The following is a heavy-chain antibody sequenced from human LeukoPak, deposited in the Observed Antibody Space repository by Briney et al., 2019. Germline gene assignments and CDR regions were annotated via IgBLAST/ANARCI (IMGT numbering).Heavy chain of an antibody. J-gene: IGHJ5*02. Sequence: SQTLSLTCAVSGGSIKNDGYSWSWIRQSPEKGLEWLGYVYDSGNIYYNPSLKSRVTISVDTSKNQFSLKLSSVTAADTAVYYCAREIASVVVVAADNWFDPWGQGTLVTVSS. V-gene: IGHV4-30-4*07. CDR1: GGSIKNDGYS. D-gene: IGHD2-15*01. CDR3: AREIASVVVVAADNWFDP. CDR2: VYDSGNI.